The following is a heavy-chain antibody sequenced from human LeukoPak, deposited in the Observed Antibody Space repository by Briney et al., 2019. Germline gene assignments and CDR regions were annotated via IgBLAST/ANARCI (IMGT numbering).Heavy chain of an antibody. D-gene: IGHD5-24*01. Sequence: SETLSLTCAVYGGSFSGYYWSWIRQPPGKGLEWIGEINHSGSTNYNPSLKSRVTISVDTSKNQFSLRLSSVTAADTAVYYCTRERRDGYKVYFDYWGQGTLVTVSS. CDR2: INHSGST. V-gene: IGHV4-34*01. J-gene: IGHJ4*02. CDR1: GGSFSGYY. CDR3: TRERRDGYKVYFDY.